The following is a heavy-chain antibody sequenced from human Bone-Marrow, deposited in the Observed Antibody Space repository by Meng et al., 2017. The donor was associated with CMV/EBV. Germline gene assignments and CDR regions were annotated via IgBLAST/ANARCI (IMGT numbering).Heavy chain of an antibody. CDR2: IYYSGST. CDR3: ARANDFWSGYWAWFDP. CDR1: GGSISSSSYY. D-gene: IGHD3-3*01. V-gene: IGHV4-39*07. Sequence: SETLSLTCTVSGGSISSSSYYWGWIRQPPGKGLEWIGSIYYSGSTYYNPSLKSRVTISVDTSKNQFSLKLSSVTAADTAVYYCARANDFWSGYWAWFDPWGQGTLVTFSS. J-gene: IGHJ5*02.